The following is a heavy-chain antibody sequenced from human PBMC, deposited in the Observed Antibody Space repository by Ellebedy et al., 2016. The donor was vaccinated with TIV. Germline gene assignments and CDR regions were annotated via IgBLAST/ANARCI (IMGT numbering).Heavy chain of an antibody. Sequence: AASVKVSCKASGYTFTSYGISWVRQAPGQGLEWMGRIIPILGIANYAQKFQGRVTITADKSTSTAYMELSSLRSEDTAVYYCARGAYYDSSGPLDYWGQGTLVTVSS. J-gene: IGHJ4*02. CDR3: ARGAYYDSSGPLDY. CDR1: GYTFTSYG. D-gene: IGHD3-22*01. V-gene: IGHV1-69*04. CDR2: IIPILGIA.